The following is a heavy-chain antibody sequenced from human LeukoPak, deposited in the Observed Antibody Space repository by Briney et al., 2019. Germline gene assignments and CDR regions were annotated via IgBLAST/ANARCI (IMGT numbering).Heavy chain of an antibody. CDR3: AKAVYCSSTSCYGGFDC. Sequence: PGGSLRLSCAASGFTFSSYAMSWVRQAPGKGLEWVSGISGSGGSRYYADSVKGRFTISRDNSKPTLYLQMNSLRAEDAAVYYCAKAVYCSSTSCYGGFDCWGQGTLVTVS. D-gene: IGHD2-2*01. CDR1: GFTFSSYA. J-gene: IGHJ4*02. V-gene: IGHV3-23*01. CDR2: ISGSGGSR.